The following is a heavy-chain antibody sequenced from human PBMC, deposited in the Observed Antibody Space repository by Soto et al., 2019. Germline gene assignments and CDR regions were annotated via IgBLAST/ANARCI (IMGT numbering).Heavy chain of an antibody. D-gene: IGHD3-16*01. CDR1: GFTFSSYG. V-gene: IGHV3-48*01. CDR3: ARDDEMGYFDY. J-gene: IGHJ4*02. Sequence: PGGSLRLSCAASGFTFSSYGMNWVRQAPGKGLEWVSYISSSSRTKYYAISAKRLFTISRDNAKNSLYLQMNNLRAEYTAVFYCARDDEMGYFDYWGQGTLVTVSS. CDR2: ISSSSRTK.